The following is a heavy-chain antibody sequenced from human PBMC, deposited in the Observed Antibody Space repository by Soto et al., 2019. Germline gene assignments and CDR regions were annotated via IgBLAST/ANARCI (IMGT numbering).Heavy chain of an antibody. Sequence: SETLSLTGTVSGGSVSSGSYYWSWIRQPPGKGLEWIGYIYYGGSTNYNPSLKRRVTISLDTSKNQFSLNLSSVTAADTAVYYCARGIGFGELLSGWFDPWGQGTLVTVSS. D-gene: IGHD3-10*01. J-gene: IGHJ5*02. CDR1: GGSVSSGSYY. V-gene: IGHV4-61*01. CDR2: IYYGGST. CDR3: ARGIGFGELLSGWFDP.